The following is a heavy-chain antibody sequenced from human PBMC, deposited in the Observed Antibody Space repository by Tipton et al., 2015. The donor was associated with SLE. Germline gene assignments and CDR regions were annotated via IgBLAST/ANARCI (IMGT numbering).Heavy chain of an antibody. J-gene: IGHJ6*03. D-gene: IGHD2-2*01. V-gene: IGHV4-31*03. CDR3: ARDWCSSTSCYGYYYMDV. CDR1: GVSISGGGYY. Sequence: TLSLTCTVPGVSISGGGYYWSWVRQQPGRGLEWIGFLDYSGNTYYNPSLKSRVTISVDTSKNQFSLKLSSVTAADTAVYYCARDWCSSTSCYGYYYMDVWGKGTTVTVSS. CDR2: LDYSGNT.